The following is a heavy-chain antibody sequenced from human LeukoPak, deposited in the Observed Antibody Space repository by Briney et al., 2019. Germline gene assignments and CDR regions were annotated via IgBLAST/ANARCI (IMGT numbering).Heavy chain of an antibody. CDR1: GFTFSNYG. J-gene: IGHJ4*02. V-gene: IGHV3-30*18. CDR3: AKAGMATYFEREDY. Sequence: GRSLRLSCAASGFTFSNYGMHWGRQAPGKGLEWVAVISYDGSNKYYADSVKGRFTISRDNSKNTLYMQMNSLRAEDTAVYYCAKAGMATYFEREDYWGQGTLVTVSS. D-gene: IGHD5-24*01. CDR2: ISYDGSNK.